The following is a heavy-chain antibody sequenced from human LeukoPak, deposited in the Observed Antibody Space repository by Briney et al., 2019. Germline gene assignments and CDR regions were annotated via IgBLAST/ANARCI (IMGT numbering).Heavy chain of an antibody. CDR1: GGSFSGCY. CDR3: ARSRPLGYCSSTSCYARDYFDY. CDR2: INHSGST. V-gene: IGHV4-34*01. D-gene: IGHD2-2*01. J-gene: IGHJ4*02. Sequence: SETLSLTCAVYGGSFSGCYWSWIRQPPGKGLEWIGEINHSGSTNYNPSLKSRVTISVDTSKNQFSLKLSSVTAADTAVYYCARSRPLGYCSSTSCYARDYFDYWGQGTLVTVSS.